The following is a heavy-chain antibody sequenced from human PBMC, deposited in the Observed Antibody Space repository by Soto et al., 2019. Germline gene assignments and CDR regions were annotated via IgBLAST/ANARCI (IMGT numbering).Heavy chain of an antibody. Sequence: QVQLQESGPGLVKPSQTLSLTCTVSGGSISSGGYYWSWIRQHPGKGLEWIGYIYYSGSTYYNPSLKSRVTISVDTSKNQFSLKLSSVTAADTAVYYCARDRGITDWGYYGMDVWGQGTTVTVSS. CDR1: GGSISSGGYY. CDR2: IYYSGST. J-gene: IGHJ6*02. CDR3: ARDRGITDWGYYGMDV. V-gene: IGHV4-31*03. D-gene: IGHD3-10*01.